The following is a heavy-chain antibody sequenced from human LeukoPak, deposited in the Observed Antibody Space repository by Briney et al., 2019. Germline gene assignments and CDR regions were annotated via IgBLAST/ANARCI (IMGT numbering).Heavy chain of an antibody. CDR2: ISAYNGNT. V-gene: IGHV1-18*01. CDR3: ARAREKRTVTTSPFDY. J-gene: IGHJ4*02. D-gene: IGHD4-17*01. CDR1: GYTFTSYG. Sequence: ASVKVSCKASGYTFTSYGISWVRQAPGQGLEWMGWISAYNGNTNYAQKLQGRVTMTTDTSTSTAYMELSSLRSEDTAVYYCARAREKRTVTTSPFDYWGQGTLVTVSS.